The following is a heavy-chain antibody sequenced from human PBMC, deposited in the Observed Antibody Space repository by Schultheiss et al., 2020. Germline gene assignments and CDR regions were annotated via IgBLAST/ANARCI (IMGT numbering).Heavy chain of an antibody. CDR1: GFTFDDYA. D-gene: IGHD3-10*01. CDR3: ARRGGSDSGSLPFDY. CDR2: ISSSSSYI. V-gene: IGHV3-21*01. Sequence: GGSLRLSCAASGFTFDDYAMHWVRQAPGKGLEWVSSISSSSSYIYYADSVKDRFTISRDNAKNSLYLQMNSLRAEDTAVYYCARRGGSDSGSLPFDYCGQGTLVT. J-gene: IGHJ4*02.